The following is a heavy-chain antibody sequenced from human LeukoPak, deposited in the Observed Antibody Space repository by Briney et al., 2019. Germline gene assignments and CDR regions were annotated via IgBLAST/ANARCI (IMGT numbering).Heavy chain of an antibody. Sequence: SETLSLTCTVSGGSVSSGSYYWSWIRQPPGKGLEWIGYIYYSGSTNYSPSLKSRVTISVDTSKNQFSLKLSSVTAADTAVYYCAREEYSSGWYGFDYWGQGTLVTVSS. CDR3: AREEYSSGWYGFDY. CDR1: GGSVSSGSYY. CDR2: IYYSGST. J-gene: IGHJ4*02. D-gene: IGHD6-19*01. V-gene: IGHV4-61*01.